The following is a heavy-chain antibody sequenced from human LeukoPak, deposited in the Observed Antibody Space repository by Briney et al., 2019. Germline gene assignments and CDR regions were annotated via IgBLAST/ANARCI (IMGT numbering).Heavy chain of an antibody. CDR1: GYTFTSYG. Sequence: ASVKVSCKASGYTFTSYGISWVRQAPGQGLEWMGWISAYNGNTNYAQKLQGRVTMTTDTSTSTACMELRSLRSDDTAVYYCARARLYYGSGSYKPRKDWFDPWGQGTLVTVSS. CDR2: ISAYNGNT. D-gene: IGHD3-10*01. V-gene: IGHV1-18*04. CDR3: ARARLYYGSGSYKPRKDWFDP. J-gene: IGHJ5*02.